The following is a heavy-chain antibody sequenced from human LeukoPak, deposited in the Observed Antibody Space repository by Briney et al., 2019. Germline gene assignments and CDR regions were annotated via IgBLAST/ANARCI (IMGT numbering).Heavy chain of an antibody. CDR2: IKSKTDGGTT. J-gene: IGHJ4*02. CDR3: TTDILFTGGIAIDY. D-gene: IGHD7-27*01. Sequence: GGSLRLSXAASGFTFSNAWMSWVRQAPGKGLEWVGRIKSKTDGGTTDYAAPVKGRFTISRDDSKNTLYLQMNSLKTEDTAVYYCTTDILFTGGIAIDYWGQGTLDTVSS. V-gene: IGHV3-15*01. CDR1: GFTFSNAW.